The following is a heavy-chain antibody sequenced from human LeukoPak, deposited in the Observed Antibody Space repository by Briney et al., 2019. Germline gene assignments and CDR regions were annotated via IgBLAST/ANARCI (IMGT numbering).Heavy chain of an antibody. Sequence: GRSLRLSCAASGFTFSSYAMHWVRQAPGKGLEWVAVISYDGSNKYYADSVKGRFTISRDNSKNTLYLQMNSLRAEDTAVYYCARGRDLEWLSSPLFDYWGQGTLVTVSS. CDR3: ARGRDLEWLSSPLFDY. D-gene: IGHD3-3*01. V-gene: IGHV3-30-3*01. J-gene: IGHJ4*02. CDR2: ISYDGSNK. CDR1: GFTFSSYA.